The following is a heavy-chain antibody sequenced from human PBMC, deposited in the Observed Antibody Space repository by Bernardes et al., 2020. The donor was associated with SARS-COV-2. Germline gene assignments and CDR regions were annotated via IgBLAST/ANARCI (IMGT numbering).Heavy chain of an antibody. J-gene: IGHJ5*02. V-gene: IGHV4-39*01. CDR3: ARRALVPSGPGRLYWFDP. CDR1: GDSISRVRSY. Sequence: SETLSLTCTVSGDSISRVRSYWGWIRQPPGKGPEWIGNVYHHGHGFYSPSLKSRVSMSVDTSKNQFSLQLTSVTVADTARYYCARRALVPSGPGRLYWFDPWGQGILVPVSP. CDR2: VYHHGHG. D-gene: IGHD2-15*01.